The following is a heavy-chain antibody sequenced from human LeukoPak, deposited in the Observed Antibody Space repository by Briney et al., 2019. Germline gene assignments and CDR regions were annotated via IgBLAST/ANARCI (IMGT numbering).Heavy chain of an antibody. CDR3: ARGTYDFWSGYSYYYYYMDV. CDR1: GGSISSGGYY. Sequence: PSETLSLTCTVSGGSISSGGYYWSWIRQHPGKGLEWIGYIYYSGSTYYNPSLKSRVTISVVTSKNQFSLKLSSVTAADTAVYYCARGTYDFWSGYSYYYYYMDVWGKGTTVTVSS. J-gene: IGHJ6*03. D-gene: IGHD3-3*01. CDR2: IYYSGST. V-gene: IGHV4-31*03.